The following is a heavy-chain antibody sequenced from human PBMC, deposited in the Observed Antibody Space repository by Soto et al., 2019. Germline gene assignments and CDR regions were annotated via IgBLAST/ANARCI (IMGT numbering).Heavy chain of an antibody. CDR1: GFTFNRAW. J-gene: IGHJ6*02. D-gene: IGHD2-8*01. CDR2: IRRNADGGTT. V-gene: IGHV3-15*07. Sequence: GGSLRLSCAASGFTFNRAWMNWVRQAPGKGLEWVGRIRRNADGGTTAYAAPVSGRFTISRDDSKNTLYLQINSLRIEDTAVYYCNRDRDCTNGICHQSPYYYGMDVWGPGTTVTVSS. CDR3: NRDRDCTNGICHQSPYYYGMDV.